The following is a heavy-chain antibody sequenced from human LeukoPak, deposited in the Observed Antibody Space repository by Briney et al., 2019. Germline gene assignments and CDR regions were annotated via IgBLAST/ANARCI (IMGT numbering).Heavy chain of an antibody. CDR1: GFSNYT. CDR2: ISYDGSNK. Sequence: GGSLRLSCAASGFSNYTMHWVRQAPGKGLEWVAVISYDGSNKYYADSVKDRFTISRDNSKNTLYLQMNSLRAEDTAVYYCVRGHIVVVPAAKNWFDPWGQGTLVTVSS. J-gene: IGHJ5*02. D-gene: IGHD2-2*01. V-gene: IGHV3-30*04. CDR3: VRGHIVVVPAAKNWFDP.